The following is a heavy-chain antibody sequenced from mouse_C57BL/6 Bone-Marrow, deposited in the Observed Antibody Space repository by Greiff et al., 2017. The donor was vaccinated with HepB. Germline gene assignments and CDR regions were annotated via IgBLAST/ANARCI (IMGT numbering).Heavy chain of an antibody. Sequence: QVHVKQSGAELARPGASVKLSCKASGYTFTSYGISWVKQRTGQGLEWIGEIYPRSGNTYYNEKFKGKATLTADKSSSTAYMELRSLTSEDSAVYFCARRGTYGSSPWFAYWGQGTLVTVSA. CDR3: ARRGTYGSSPWFAY. CDR2: IYPRSGNT. V-gene: IGHV1-81*01. J-gene: IGHJ3*01. D-gene: IGHD1-1*01. CDR1: GYTFTSYG.